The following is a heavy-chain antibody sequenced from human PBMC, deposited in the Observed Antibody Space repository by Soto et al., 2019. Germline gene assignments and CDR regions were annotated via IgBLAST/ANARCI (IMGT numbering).Heavy chain of an antibody. CDR3: ARDGFTTSDFDY. CDR2: ISSNGGST. Sequence: EVQLVESGGGVVQPGGSLRLSCAASGFTFSSYAMHWVRQAPGKGLEYVSAISSNGGSTYYANSVKGRFTISRDNSKNTLYLQMGSLRAEDMAVYYCARDGFTTSDFDYWGQGTLVTVSS. CDR1: GFTFSSYA. J-gene: IGHJ4*02. D-gene: IGHD1-1*01. V-gene: IGHV3-64*01.